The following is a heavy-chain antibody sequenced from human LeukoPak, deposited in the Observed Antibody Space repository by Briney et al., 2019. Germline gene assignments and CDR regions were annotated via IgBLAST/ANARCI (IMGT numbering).Heavy chain of an antibody. CDR3: ARGGTMVRGVKGYYYGMDV. CDR2: INPNSGGT. V-gene: IGHV1-2*04. CDR1: GYTFTGYY. D-gene: IGHD3-10*01. Sequence: GASVKVSCKASGYTFTGYYMHWVRQAPGQGLEWLRWINPNSGGTNYAQKFQGWVTMTRDTSISTAYMELSRLRSDDTAVYYCARGGTMVRGVKGYYYGMDVWGKGTTVTVSS. J-gene: IGHJ6*04.